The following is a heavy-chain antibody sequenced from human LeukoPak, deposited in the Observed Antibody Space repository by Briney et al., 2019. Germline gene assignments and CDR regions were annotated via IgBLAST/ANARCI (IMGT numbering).Heavy chain of an antibody. CDR2: IYTSGST. Sequence: RSSETLSLTCTVSGGSISSYYWSWIRQPAGKGLEWIGRIYTSGSTNYNPSLKSRVTMSVDTSKNQFSLKLSSVTAADTAVYYCAREIPSITMIVVAFDYWGQGTLVTVSS. D-gene: IGHD3-22*01. J-gene: IGHJ4*02. CDR3: AREIPSITMIVVAFDY. V-gene: IGHV4-4*07. CDR1: GGSISSYY.